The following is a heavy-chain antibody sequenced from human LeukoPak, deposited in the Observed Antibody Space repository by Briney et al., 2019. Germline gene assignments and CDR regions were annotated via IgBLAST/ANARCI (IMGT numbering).Heavy chain of an antibody. J-gene: IGHJ6*03. CDR2: ISGSGGST. V-gene: IGHV3-23*01. Sequence: GGSLRLSCAASGFTFSSYAMSWVRQAPGKGLEWVSAISGSGGSTYYADSVKGRFTISRDNSKNTLYLQMNSLRAEDTAVYYCAKAPRYYDFWSGYSTGHYYYYMDVWGKGTTVTVSS. CDR3: AKAPRYYDFWSGYSTGHYYYYMDV. CDR1: GFTFSSYA. D-gene: IGHD3-3*01.